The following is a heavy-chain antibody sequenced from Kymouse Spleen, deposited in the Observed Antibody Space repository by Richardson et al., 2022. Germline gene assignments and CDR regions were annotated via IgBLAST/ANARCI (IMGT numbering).Heavy chain of an antibody. Sequence: QVQLQESGPGLVKPSQTLSLTCTVSGGSISSGGYYWSWIRQHPGKGLEWIGYIYYSGSTYYNPSLKSRVTISVDTSKNQFSLKLSSVTAADTAVYYCARDWVVVPAAGSHYYGMDVWGQGTTVTVSS. V-gene: IGHV4-31*03. J-gene: IGHJ6*02. CDR1: GGSISSGGYY. CDR3: ARDWVVVPAAGSHYYGMDV. CDR2: IYYSGST. D-gene: IGHD2-2*02.